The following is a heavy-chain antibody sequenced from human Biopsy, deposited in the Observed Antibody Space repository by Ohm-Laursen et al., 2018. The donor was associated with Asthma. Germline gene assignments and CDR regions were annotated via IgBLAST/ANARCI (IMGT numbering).Heavy chain of an antibody. CDR1: GFTFGDYW. D-gene: IGHD4-23*01. V-gene: IGHV3-7*01. CDR3: ARGNHHLDYGGNSGAFDI. J-gene: IGHJ3*02. CDR2: IKHDGTEK. Sequence: SLRLSCAASGFTFGDYWMSWVRQVPGKGLEWVANIKHDGTEKNHVDSLKGRFTISRDNSKNTLYLQMNSLRAEDTAVYYCARGNHHLDYGGNSGAFDIWGQGTMVTVSS.